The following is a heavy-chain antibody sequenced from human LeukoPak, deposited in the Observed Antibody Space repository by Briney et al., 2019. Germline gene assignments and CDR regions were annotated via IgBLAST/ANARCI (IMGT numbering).Heavy chain of an antibody. V-gene: IGHV4-59*01. J-gene: IGHJ4*02. Sequence: SETLSLTCTVSGGSISNYYWNWIRQPPGKGLEWIGYIYYTGSTNYNPSLKSRVTMSVDTSKNQFSLNLKSVTPEDTAVYYCARYCSSTSCYAYWGQGTLVTVSS. CDR2: IYYTGST. D-gene: IGHD2-2*01. CDR1: GGSISNYY. CDR3: ARYCSSTSCYAY.